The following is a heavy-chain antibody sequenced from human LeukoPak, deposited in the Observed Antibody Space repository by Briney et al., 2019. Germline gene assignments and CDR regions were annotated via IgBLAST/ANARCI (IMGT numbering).Heavy chain of an antibody. CDR1: GGAFSSYA. Sequence: SVKVSCKASGGAFSSYAISWVRQAPGQGLEWMGGIIPIFGTANYATKLQGRVTITTDESTSTAYMELSSLRSEDTAVYYCAVEIVAVVAAISVDFDYWGQGTLVTVSS. J-gene: IGHJ4*02. D-gene: IGHD2-15*01. CDR2: IIPIFGTA. V-gene: IGHV1-69*05. CDR3: AVEIVAVVAAISVDFDY.